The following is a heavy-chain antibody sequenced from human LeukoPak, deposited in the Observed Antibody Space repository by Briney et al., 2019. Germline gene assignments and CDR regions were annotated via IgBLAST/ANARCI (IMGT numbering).Heavy chain of an antibody. V-gene: IGHV1-18*01. CDR2: ISPYNGYT. J-gene: IGHJ6*02. CDR1: EYTFTNYG. D-gene: IGHD6-19*01. Sequence: GASVKVSCKASEYTFTNYGITWVRQAPGQGLEWMGWISPYNGYTNYAQNLQGRVTMTTDTSTSTAYMELTYLRSDDTAVYYCASTFLLAVAGTPPDYYYYGMDVWGQGTTVTVSS. CDR3: ASTFLLAVAGTPPDYYYYGMDV.